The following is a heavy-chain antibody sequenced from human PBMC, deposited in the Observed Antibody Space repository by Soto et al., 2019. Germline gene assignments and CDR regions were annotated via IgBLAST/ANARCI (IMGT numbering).Heavy chain of an antibody. CDR2: INTYNGKT. CDR3: ARVELERREGYYYYYGMDV. D-gene: IGHD1-1*01. J-gene: IGHJ6*02. Sequence: ASVKVSCKTSGYIFTSYGIGWARQAPGQGLEWMGWINTYNGKTNYAQNLQGRVTLTTDTSTSTAYMELRSLRSNDTAIYYCARVELERREGYYYYYGMDVWGQGTTVTVSS. V-gene: IGHV1-18*01. CDR1: GYIFTSYG.